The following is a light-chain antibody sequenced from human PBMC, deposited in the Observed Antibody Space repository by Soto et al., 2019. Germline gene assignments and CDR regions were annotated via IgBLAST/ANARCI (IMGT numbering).Light chain of an antibody. V-gene: IGLV4-69*01. CDR2: LNSGGSH. CDR3: QTWGTGIQV. Sequence: QLVLTQSPSASASLGASVKLTCTLSSGHSSYAIAWHQQQPEKGPRYLMNLNSGGSHSKGDGIPDRFSGSSSGAERYLTISSLQSEDEADYYCQTWGTGIQVFGGGTQLTVL. J-gene: IGLJ2*01. CDR1: SGHSSYA.